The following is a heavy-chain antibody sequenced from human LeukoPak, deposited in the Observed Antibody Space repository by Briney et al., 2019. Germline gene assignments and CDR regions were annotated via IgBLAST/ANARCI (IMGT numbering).Heavy chain of an antibody. V-gene: IGHV3-30*04. J-gene: IGHJ4*02. CDR3: AKEDRDIVVVVAATGGYYFDY. CDR1: GFTFSSYA. D-gene: IGHD2-15*01. CDR2: ISYDGSNK. Sequence: GGSLRLSCAASGFTFSSYAMHWVRQAPGKGLEWVAVISYDGSNKYYAGSVKGRFTISRDNSKNTLYLQMNSLRAEDTAVYYCAKEDRDIVVVVAATGGYYFDYWGQGTLVTVSS.